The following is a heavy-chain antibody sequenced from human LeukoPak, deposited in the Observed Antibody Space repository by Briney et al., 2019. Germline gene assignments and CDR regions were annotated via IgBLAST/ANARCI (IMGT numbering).Heavy chain of an antibody. D-gene: IGHD3-3*01. Sequence: ASVKVSCKASGYTFTSYGISWVRQAPGQGLEWMGWISAYNGNTNHAQKLQGRVTMTTDTSTSTAYMELRSLRSDDTAVYYCARVTSPGYDFWSGYYTFDYWGQGTLVTVSS. J-gene: IGHJ4*02. CDR3: ARVTSPGYDFWSGYYTFDY. V-gene: IGHV1-18*01. CDR2: ISAYNGNT. CDR1: GYTFTSYG.